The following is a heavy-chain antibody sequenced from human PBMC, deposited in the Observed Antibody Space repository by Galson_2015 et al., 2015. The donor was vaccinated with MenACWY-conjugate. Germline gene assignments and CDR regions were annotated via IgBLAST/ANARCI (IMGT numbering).Heavy chain of an antibody. D-gene: IGHD2-2*01. V-gene: IGHV4-4*02. CDR1: GGSISSSNW. CDR3: AREVVPAAMGKLVWFDP. CDR2: IYHSGST. J-gene: IGHJ5*02. Sequence: QVQLQESGPGLVKPSETLSLTCAVSGGSISSSNWWSWVRQPPGKGLEWIGEIYHSGSTNYNPSLKRRVTISVDKSKNQFSLKLSSVTAADTAVYYCAREVVPAAMGKLVWFDPWGQGTLVTVSS.